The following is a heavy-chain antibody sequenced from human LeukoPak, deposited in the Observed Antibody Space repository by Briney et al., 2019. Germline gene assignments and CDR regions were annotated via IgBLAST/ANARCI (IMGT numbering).Heavy chain of an antibody. V-gene: IGHV4-30-2*01. CDR1: GGSISSGGYS. CDR3: ARGRSSGWIDY. Sequence: SETLSLTCTVSGGSISSGGYSWSWIRQPPGKGLEWIGYIYHSGSTYYNPSLKSRVTISVDRPKDQFSLKLSSVTAADTAVYYCARGRSSGWIDYWGQGTLVTVSS. D-gene: IGHD6-19*01. CDR2: IYHSGST. J-gene: IGHJ4*02.